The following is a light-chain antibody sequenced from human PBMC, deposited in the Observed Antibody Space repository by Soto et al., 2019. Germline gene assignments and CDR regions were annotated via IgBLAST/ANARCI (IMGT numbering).Light chain of an antibody. CDR1: QTISKW. V-gene: IGKV1-5*01. CDR3: QQYNGYSTWT. CDR2: DAS. Sequence: VQMTPSPSPLSAPVGDRVTVTCRASQTISKWLVWYQQKPGKAPKVLIFDASILASGVPSRFSGSGYGTEFTLTISSLQPDDFATYYCQQYNGYSTWTFGQGTKVDIK. J-gene: IGKJ1*01.